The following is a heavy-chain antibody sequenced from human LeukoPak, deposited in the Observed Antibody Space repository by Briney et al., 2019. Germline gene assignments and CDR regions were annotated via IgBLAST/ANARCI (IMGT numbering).Heavy chain of an antibody. D-gene: IGHD4-23*01. CDR1: GFTFSSYA. Sequence: GGSLRLSCAASGFTFSSYAMSWVRQAPGKGLEWVSAISGSGGSTYYADSVKGRFTISRDNSKNTLYLQMNSLRAEDTAVYYCAKIPYGGRSYWYFDLWGRGTLVTVSS. CDR3: AKIPYGGRSYWYFDL. J-gene: IGHJ2*01. CDR2: ISGSGGST. V-gene: IGHV3-23*01.